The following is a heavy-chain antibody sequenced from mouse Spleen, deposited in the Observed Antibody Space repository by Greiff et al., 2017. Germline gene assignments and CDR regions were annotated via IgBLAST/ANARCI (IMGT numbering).Heavy chain of an antibody. J-gene: IGHJ2*01. Sequence: QVQLQQSGPELVKPGASVKISCKASGYAFSSSWMNWVKQRPGKGLEWIGRIYPGDGDTNYNGKFKGKATLTADKSSSTAYMQLSSLTSEDSAVXFCGLQTGSYFDYWGQGTTLTVSS. CDR1: GYAFSSSW. CDR3: GLQTGSYFDY. V-gene: IGHV1-82*01. CDR2: IYPGDGDT. D-gene: IGHD2-4*01.